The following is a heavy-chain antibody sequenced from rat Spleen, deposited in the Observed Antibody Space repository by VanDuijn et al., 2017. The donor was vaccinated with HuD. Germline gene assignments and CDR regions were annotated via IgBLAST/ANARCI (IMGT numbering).Heavy chain of an antibody. D-gene: IGHD3-8*01. CDR2: IRYDGSRT. CDR3: TRDPLGTFDY. CDR1: GFTFSNYD. J-gene: IGHJ2*01. Sequence: EVQLVESGGGLVQPGRSLKLSCAASGFTFSNYDMAWVRQAPTKGLEWVATIRYDGSRTYYRDSVKGRFTISRDNAESTLYLQMNSLRSEDTATYYCTRDPLGTFDYWGQGVMVTVSS. V-gene: IGHV5-29*01.